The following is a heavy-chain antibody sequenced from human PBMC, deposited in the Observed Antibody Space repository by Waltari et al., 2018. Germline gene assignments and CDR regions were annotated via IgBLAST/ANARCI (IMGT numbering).Heavy chain of an antibody. CDR3: ARVNRESLIRGATIDS. V-gene: IGHV3-30*07. CDR1: GFTFSSYA. D-gene: IGHD3-10*01. Sequence: QVQLVESGGGVVQPGRSLRLSCAASGFTFSSYAMHWVRQAPGKGLEWGAVISYDGSNKYYADSVKGRSNIARDNSKNTLSVQLDSLRLDDTGVYFCARVNRESLIRGATIDSWGQGTRVTVSS. J-gene: IGHJ4*02. CDR2: ISYDGSNK.